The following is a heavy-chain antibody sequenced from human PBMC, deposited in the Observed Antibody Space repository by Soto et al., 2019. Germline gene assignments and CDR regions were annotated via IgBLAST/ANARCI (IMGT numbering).Heavy chain of an antibody. CDR3: ASPPSARGYSSSSFAFDI. CDR1: GGSISSSSYY. V-gene: IGHV4-39*07. D-gene: IGHD6-6*01. J-gene: IGHJ3*02. CDR2: IYYSGST. Sequence: SETLSLTCTVSGGSISSSSYYWGWIRQPPGKGLEWIGSIYYSGSTYYNPSLKSRVTISVDTSKNQFSLKLSSVTAADTAVYYCASPPSARGYSSSSFAFDIWGQGTMVTVSS.